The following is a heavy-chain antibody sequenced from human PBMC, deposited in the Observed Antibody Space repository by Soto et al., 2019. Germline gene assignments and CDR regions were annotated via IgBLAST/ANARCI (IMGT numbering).Heavy chain of an antibody. J-gene: IGHJ4*02. CDR3: ATLYMVRGVRTFDY. V-gene: IGHV4-31*03. CDR2: IYYTGST. Sequence: QVQLQESGPGLVKPSQTLSLTCTVSGGSISSGGYYWSWIRQHPGKGLEWIGYIYYTGSTYYNPSLKSRVTISVDTSKTQFSLKMSSVTAAYTDGYYCATLYMVRGVRTFDYWGQGTLVTVSS. CDR1: GGSISSGGYY. D-gene: IGHD3-10*01.